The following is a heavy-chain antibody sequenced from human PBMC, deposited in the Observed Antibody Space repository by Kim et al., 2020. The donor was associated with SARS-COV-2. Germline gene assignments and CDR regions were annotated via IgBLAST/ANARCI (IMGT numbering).Heavy chain of an antibody. CDR2: ISFDGAKK. CDR3: ASDLSGTGGNYGGYFDH. V-gene: IGHV3-30-3*01. J-gene: IGHJ4*02. D-gene: IGHD4-4*01. CDR1: GISFNTYA. Sequence: GGSLRLSCEVSGISFNTYAMNWVRQAPGKGLEFVAVISFDGAKKYYADSVKGRFTISRDNSKNTLSLQMNSLRIEDTAVYYCASDLSGTGGNYGGYFDHWGRGTLVTVSS.